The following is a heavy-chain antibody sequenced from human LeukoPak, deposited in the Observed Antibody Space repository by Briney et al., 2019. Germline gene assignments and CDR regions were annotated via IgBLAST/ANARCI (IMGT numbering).Heavy chain of an antibody. CDR1: GYTFSDYG. D-gene: IGHD5-18*01. CDR2: MNPNSGNT. Sequence: ASVKVSCKASGYTFSDYGINWVRQATGQGLEWMGWMNPNSGNTGYAQKFQGRVTMTRNTSISTAYMELSSLRSEDTAVYYCARAKSGYSYGLYYFDYWGQGTLVTVSS. V-gene: IGHV1-8*01. J-gene: IGHJ4*02. CDR3: ARAKSGYSYGLYYFDY.